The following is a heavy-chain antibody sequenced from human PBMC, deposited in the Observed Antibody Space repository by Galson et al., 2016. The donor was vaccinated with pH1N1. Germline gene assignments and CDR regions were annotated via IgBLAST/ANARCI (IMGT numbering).Heavy chain of an antibody. CDR3: ARDERSGELGNWFDP. CDR1: GFTFSDYY. Sequence: SLRLSCAASGFTFSDYYMSWIRQAPGKGLEWVSYITGSGSTIYYADSVKGRFTISRDNTKNSLYLQMNSLRAEDTAVYYCARDERSGELGNWFDPWGQGTLVTVSS. J-gene: IGHJ5*02. D-gene: IGHD3-10*01. V-gene: IGHV3-11*04. CDR2: ITGSGSTI.